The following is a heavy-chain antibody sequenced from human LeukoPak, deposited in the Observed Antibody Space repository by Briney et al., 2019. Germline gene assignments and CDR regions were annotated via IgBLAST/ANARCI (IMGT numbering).Heavy chain of an antibody. CDR1: AFTFSRYA. J-gene: IGHJ4*02. CDR2: ISNDGRKT. D-gene: IGHD3-22*01. V-gene: IGHV3-30*04. CDR3: ARGRLSDYYDSSGCLDY. Sequence: GGSLRLSCAASAFTFSRYAMHWVRQAPGKGLEWVAVISNDGRKTYHVDSVKGRLTISRDNSKSTLYLQVNSLRPEDTAVYYCARGRLSDYYDSSGCLDYWGQGTLVTVSS.